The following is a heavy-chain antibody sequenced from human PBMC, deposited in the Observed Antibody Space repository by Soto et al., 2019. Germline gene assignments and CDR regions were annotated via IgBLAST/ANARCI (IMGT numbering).Heavy chain of an antibody. CDR2: IYTRGST. CDR3: AKGRAYYFDS. CDR1: GASITNFY. V-gene: IGHV4-4*07. Sequence: SETLSLTCPVSGASITNFYWSWMRQSAGKGLEWIGRIYTRGSTDYNPSLKSRVTMSMDTSKNQVSLTLSSATAADTAVYYCAKGRAYYFDSWGQGPLVTVSS. J-gene: IGHJ4*02.